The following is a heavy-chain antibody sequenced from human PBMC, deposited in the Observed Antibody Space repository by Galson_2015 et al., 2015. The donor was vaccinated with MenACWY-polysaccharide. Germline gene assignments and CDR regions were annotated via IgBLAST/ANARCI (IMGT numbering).Heavy chain of an antibody. D-gene: IGHD5-12*01. V-gene: IGHV4-4*07. CDR2: ISTSGST. Sequence: TLSLTCTVSRGSIYSYYWTWIRQPAGEGLEWLGRISTSGSTTYNPSLKSRVTMSIDTSTNQFSLRLTSATAADTALYFCARVEYNGYESHLKYWGPGILVAVSS. CDR1: RGSIYSYY. J-gene: IGHJ4*02. CDR3: ARVEYNGYESHLKY.